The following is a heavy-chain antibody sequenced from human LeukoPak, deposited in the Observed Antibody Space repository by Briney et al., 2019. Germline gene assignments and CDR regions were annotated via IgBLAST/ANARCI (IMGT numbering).Heavy chain of an antibody. Sequence: SETLSLTCTVSGGSISSGGYYWSWIRQPPGKGLEWIGYIYYSGSTNYNPSLKSRVTISVDTSKNQFSLKLSSVTAADTAVYYCARVEGVVVVTAAISSWFDPWGQGTLVTVSS. CDR3: ARVEGVVVVTAAISSWFDP. CDR1: GGSISSGGYY. J-gene: IGHJ5*02. V-gene: IGHV4-61*08. CDR2: IYYSGST. D-gene: IGHD2-2*01.